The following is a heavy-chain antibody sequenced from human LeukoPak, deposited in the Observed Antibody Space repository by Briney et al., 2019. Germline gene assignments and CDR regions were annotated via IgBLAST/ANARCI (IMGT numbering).Heavy chain of an antibody. CDR3: AIDPNWGTHS. Sequence: GGSLRLSCAASGFTFSTYTMYWVRHPPGKRLEWVSIIGNNGGGKHYADSVRGRFTISRDNSKNALYLQMNSLRVEDTAVYYCAIDPNWGTHSWGQGVLVTVSS. J-gene: IGHJ4*02. V-gene: IGHV3-23*01. CDR2: IGNNGGGK. D-gene: IGHD7-27*01. CDR1: GFTFSTYT.